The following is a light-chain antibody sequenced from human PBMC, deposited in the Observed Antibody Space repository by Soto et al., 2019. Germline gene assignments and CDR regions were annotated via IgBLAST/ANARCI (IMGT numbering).Light chain of an antibody. Sequence: GHRDTIACRASQCIRDDLGWYQQKPGKAPKRLIYAASSLQSGVPSRFSGTGSGTEFTLTLSSLPPEDVETDVCLQQNSSPVTCGQGTKVDIK. J-gene: IGKJ1*01. CDR1: QCIRDD. CDR2: AAS. V-gene: IGKV1-17*01. CDR3: LQQNSSPVT.